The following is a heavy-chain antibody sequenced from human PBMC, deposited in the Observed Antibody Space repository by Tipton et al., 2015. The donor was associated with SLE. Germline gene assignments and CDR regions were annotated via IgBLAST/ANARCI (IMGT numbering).Heavy chain of an antibody. D-gene: IGHD3-10*02. CDR1: GGSFSGYY. CDR2: ISGSG. J-gene: IGHJ4*02. V-gene: IGHV3-53*03. CDR3: ARGHVSFDY. Sequence: GSLRLSCAVYGGSFSGYYWSWIRQAPGKGLEWVSGISGSGNYADSVKGRFTVSRDNSKNTLYLQMNSLNAEDTAVYYCARGHVSFDYWGQGALVTVSS.